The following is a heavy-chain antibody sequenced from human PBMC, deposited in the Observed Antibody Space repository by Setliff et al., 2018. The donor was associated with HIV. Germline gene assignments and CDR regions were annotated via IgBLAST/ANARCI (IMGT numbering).Heavy chain of an antibody. CDR3: ARGCYYDSSGYCT. V-gene: IGHV4-59*11. J-gene: IGHJ5*02. Sequence: SETLSLTCTVSGGSISSHYWSWIRQPPGKGLEWIGSIYYSGSTNYNPSLKSRVTISVDTSKNQFSLKLSSVTAADTAVYYCARGCYYDSSGYCTWGQGTLVTVSS. CDR2: IYYSGST. CDR1: GGSISSHY. D-gene: IGHD3-22*01.